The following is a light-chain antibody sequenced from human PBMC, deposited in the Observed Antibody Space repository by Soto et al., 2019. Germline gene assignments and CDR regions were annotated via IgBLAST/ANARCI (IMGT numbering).Light chain of an antibody. V-gene: IGKV1-33*01. Sequence: DIQMTQAASSLSASVGDRVTITCRASQDITNYLNWYQQKPGTAPKLLIYDASNLEAGVPSRFSGSGSATDFSFTISSLQPEDVATYYCQQYDLLPYTFGQGTRLEIK. CDR2: DAS. J-gene: IGKJ2*01. CDR1: QDITNY. CDR3: QQYDLLPYT.